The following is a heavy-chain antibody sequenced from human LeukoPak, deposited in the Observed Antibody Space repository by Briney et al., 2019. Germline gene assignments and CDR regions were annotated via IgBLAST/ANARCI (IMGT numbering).Heavy chain of an antibody. V-gene: IGHV4-39*07. Sequence: SETLSLTCTASGGSISSSSYYWGWIRQPPGKGLEWIGSIYYSGSTYYNPSLKSRVTISVDTSKNQFSLKLSSVTAADTAVYYCARGMIVVTAIRGYAFDIWGQGTMVTVSS. J-gene: IGHJ3*02. D-gene: IGHD2-21*02. CDR1: GGSISSSSYY. CDR2: IYYSGST. CDR3: ARGMIVVTAIRGYAFDI.